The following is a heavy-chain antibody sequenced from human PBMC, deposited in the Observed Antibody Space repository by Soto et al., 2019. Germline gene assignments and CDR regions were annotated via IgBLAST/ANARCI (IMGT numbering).Heavy chain of an antibody. Sequence: QLQLQESGPGLVKPSETLSLTCTVSGGSISSSSYYWGWIRQPPGKGLEWIGSIYYSGSTYYNPSLKSRVTIAVDTSKNQFSLKLSSVTAADTAVYYCASPLVFGARDYYDGMDVWGQGTTVTVSS. J-gene: IGHJ6*02. D-gene: IGHD3-10*02. CDR1: GGSISSSSYY. CDR2: IYYSGST. V-gene: IGHV4-39*01. CDR3: ASPLVFGARDYYDGMDV.